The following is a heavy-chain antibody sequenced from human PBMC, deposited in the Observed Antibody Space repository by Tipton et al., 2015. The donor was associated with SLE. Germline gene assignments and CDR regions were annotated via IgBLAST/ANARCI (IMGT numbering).Heavy chain of an antibody. Sequence: SLRLSCAASGFTFSSYGMYWVRQAPGKGLEWVAFIRYDGSEKYYADSVKGRFTISRDNSRNMLHLQMNSLRAEDTAVYYGAKDGMLEFSGSHHLDYWGQGTLVTVPS. D-gene: IGHD1-26*01. J-gene: IGHJ4*02. V-gene: IGHV3-30*02. CDR2: IRYDGSEK. CDR1: GFTFSSYG. CDR3: AKDGMLEFSGSHHLDY.